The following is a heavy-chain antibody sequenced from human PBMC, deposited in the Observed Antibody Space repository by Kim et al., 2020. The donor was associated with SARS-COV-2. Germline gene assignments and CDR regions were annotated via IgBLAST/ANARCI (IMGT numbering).Heavy chain of an antibody. V-gene: IGHV4-59*01. J-gene: IGHJ3*02. CDR3: ARTNEDAFDI. D-gene: IGHD1-1*01. Sequence: STNYHPSLKSRVTISVDTSKNQFSLKLSSVTAADTAVYYCARTNEDAFDIWGQGTMVTVSS. CDR2: ST.